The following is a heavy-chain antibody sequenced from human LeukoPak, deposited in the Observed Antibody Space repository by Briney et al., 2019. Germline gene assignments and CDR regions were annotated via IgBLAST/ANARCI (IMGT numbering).Heavy chain of an antibody. V-gene: IGHV3-21*01. Sequence: PGGSLRLSCAASGFTFSSYSMNWVRQAPGKGLEWVSSISSSSSYIYYADSVKGRFTISRDNAKISLYLQMNSLRAEDTAVYYCARDLDYYDSSGPSSDWGQGTLVTVSS. D-gene: IGHD3-22*01. CDR1: GFTFSSYS. CDR2: ISSSSSYI. CDR3: ARDLDYYDSSGPSSD. J-gene: IGHJ4*02.